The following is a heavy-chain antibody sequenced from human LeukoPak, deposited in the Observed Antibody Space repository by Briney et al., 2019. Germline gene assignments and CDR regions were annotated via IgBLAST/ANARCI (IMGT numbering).Heavy chain of an antibody. V-gene: IGHV3-30*02. CDR1: GFTFSSYG. Sequence: GGSLRLSCAASGFTFSSYGMHWVRQAPGKGLEWVAFIRYDGSNKYYADSVKGRFTISRDNSKNTLYLQMNSLRAEDTAVYYCAKDQILQWLDYYYYYYMDVWGKGTTVTVSS. CDR3: AKDQILQWLDYYYYYYMDV. J-gene: IGHJ6*03. CDR2: IRYDGSNK. D-gene: IGHD5-12*01.